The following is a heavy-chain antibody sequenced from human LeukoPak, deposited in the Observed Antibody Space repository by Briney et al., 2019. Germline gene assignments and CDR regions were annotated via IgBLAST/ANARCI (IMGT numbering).Heavy chain of an antibody. J-gene: IGHJ5*02. Sequence: SGGSLRLSCAASGFTFSSYSMNWVRQAPGKGLEWVSSISSSSSYIYYADSVKGRFTISRDNAKNSLYLQMNSLRAEDTAVYYCARGRWEQSTNWFDPWGQGTLVAVSS. CDR3: ARGRWEQSTNWFDP. D-gene: IGHD1-26*01. CDR1: GFTFSSYS. CDR2: ISSSSSYI. V-gene: IGHV3-21*01.